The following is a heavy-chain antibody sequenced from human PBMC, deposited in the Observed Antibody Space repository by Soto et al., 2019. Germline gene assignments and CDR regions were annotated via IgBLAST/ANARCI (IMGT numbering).Heavy chain of an antibody. CDR2: IIPIFGTA. V-gene: IGHV1-69*12. CDR3: ARAMLVPAASHWFDP. Sequence: QVQLVQSGAEVKKPGSSVKVSCKASGGTFSSYAISWVRQAPGQGLEWMGGIIPIFGTANYAQKFQGRVTITADESTSTPYVGLSSLRCEDTAVYYCARAMLVPAASHWFDPWGQGTLVTVSS. D-gene: IGHD2-2*01. CDR1: GGTFSSYA. J-gene: IGHJ5*02.